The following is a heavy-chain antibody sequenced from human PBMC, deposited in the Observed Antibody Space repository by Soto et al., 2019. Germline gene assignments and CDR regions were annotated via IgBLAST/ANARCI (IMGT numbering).Heavy chain of an antibody. V-gene: IGHV5-51*01. CDR1: GYRFTNYW. J-gene: IGHJ4*02. CDR3: ARPRPPGIAVAGLDY. D-gene: IGHD6-19*01. CDR2: IYPGDSDT. Sequence: PGESLKISCKGSGYRFTNYWIGWVRQMPGKGLEWMGIIYPGDSDTRYSPSFQGQVTISADKSINTAYLQWSSLKASDTAMYYCARPRPPGIAVAGLDYWGQGTLVTVSS.